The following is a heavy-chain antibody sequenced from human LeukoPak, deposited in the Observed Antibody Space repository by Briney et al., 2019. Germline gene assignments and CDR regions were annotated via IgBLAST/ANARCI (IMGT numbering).Heavy chain of an antibody. CDR2: ISYDGSNK. J-gene: IGHJ4*02. Sequence: GRSLRLSCTASGFTFSSYAMRWVRQAPGKGLEWVAVISYDGSNKYYADSVKGRFTTSRDNSKKKLYLQMNSLRTEDTAVYYCARGGGTTVTQDGYYFDYWGQGTLVTVSS. CDR1: GFTFSSYA. V-gene: IGHV3-30-3*01. CDR3: ARGGGTTVTQDGYYFDY. D-gene: IGHD4-17*01.